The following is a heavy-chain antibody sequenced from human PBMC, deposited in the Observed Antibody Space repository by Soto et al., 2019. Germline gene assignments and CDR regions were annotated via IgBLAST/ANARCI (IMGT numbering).Heavy chain of an antibody. CDR2: IIPIFGTA. CDR3: ATDIAVAGTGYFQH. Sequence: SVKVSCKASGGTFSSYAISWVRQAPGQGLEWMGGIIPIFGTANYAQKFQGRVTITADESTSTAYMELSSLRSEDTAVYYCATDIAVAGTGYFQHWGQGTLVTVSS. D-gene: IGHD6-19*01. J-gene: IGHJ1*01. V-gene: IGHV1-69*13. CDR1: GGTFSSYA.